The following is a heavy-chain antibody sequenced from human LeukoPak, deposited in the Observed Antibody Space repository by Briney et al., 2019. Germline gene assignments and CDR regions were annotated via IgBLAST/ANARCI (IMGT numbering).Heavy chain of an antibody. CDR1: GYTFTSYD. V-gene: IGHV1-8*02. CDR3: ARSWGMTTVTPGY. D-gene: IGHD4-17*01. Sequence: GASVNVSCKASGYTFTSYDINWVRQATGQGLEWMGWMNPNSGNTGYAQKFQGRVTMTRNTSISTAYMELSSLRSEDTAVYYCARSWGMTTVTPGYWGQGTLVTVSS. CDR2: MNPNSGNT. J-gene: IGHJ4*02.